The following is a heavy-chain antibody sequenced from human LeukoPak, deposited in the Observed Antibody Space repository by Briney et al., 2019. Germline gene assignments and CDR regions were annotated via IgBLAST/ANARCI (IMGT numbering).Heavy chain of an antibody. Sequence: PSETLSLTCTVSGGSISSYYWSWIRQPPGKGLEWIGYIYYSGSTNYNPSLKSRVTISVDTSKNQFSLKLSSVTAADTAVYYCARTTVVTPAVDYWGQGTLVTVSS. V-gene: IGHV4-59*08. J-gene: IGHJ4*02. D-gene: IGHD4-23*01. CDR2: IYYSGST. CDR1: GGSISSYY. CDR3: ARTTVVTPAVDY.